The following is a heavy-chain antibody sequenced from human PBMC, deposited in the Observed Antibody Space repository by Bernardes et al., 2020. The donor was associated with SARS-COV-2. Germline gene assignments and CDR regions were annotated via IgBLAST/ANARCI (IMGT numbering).Heavy chain of an antibody. CDR3: AKDLYGDYDIDC. Sequence: GGSLRLSCAASGFTFNNYAMSWVRQAPGKGLEWVSTINNSGGRTYNADSVKGRFTISRDNSKNTLYLQMNSLRAEDTALYYCAKDLYGDYDIDCWGQGTLVTVSS. J-gene: IGHJ4*02. CDR1: GFTFNNYA. D-gene: IGHD4-17*01. V-gene: IGHV3-23*01. CDR2: INNSGGRT.